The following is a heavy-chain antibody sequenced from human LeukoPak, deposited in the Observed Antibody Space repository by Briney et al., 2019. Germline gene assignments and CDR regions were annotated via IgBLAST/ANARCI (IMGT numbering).Heavy chain of an antibody. J-gene: IGHJ4*02. CDR1: RFTFSSYW. D-gene: IGHD2-15*01. Sequence: PGGSLRLSCAASRFTFSSYWMSWVRQAPGKGLEWVANIKQDGSEKYYVDSVKGRFTISRDNAKNSLYLQMSSLRAEDTAVYYCARSSNMDYWGQGTLVTVSS. V-gene: IGHV3-7*04. CDR3: ARSSNMDY. CDR2: IKQDGSEK.